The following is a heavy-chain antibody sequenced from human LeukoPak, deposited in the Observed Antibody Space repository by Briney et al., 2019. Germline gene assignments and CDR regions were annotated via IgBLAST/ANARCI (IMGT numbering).Heavy chain of an antibody. CDR3: ARSYAITFGGVTVDTRFDL. CDR2: IIPVFCAT. V-gene: IGHV1-69*13. J-gene: IGHJ5*02. D-gene: IGHD3-16*02. Sequence: SVKVSCKPSGGTFSTFAFSWVRQAPGQGLEWVGGIIPVFCATNSAQKFQGRLTISADESSTTTYMELSSLRSEDTAIYYCARSYAITFGGVTVDTRFDLWGQGTLVIVSS. CDR1: GGTFSTFA.